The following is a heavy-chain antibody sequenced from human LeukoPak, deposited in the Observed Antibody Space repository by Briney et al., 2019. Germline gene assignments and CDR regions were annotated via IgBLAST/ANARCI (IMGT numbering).Heavy chain of an antibody. V-gene: IGHV1-8*01. Sequence: ASVKVSCKASGYTFTSYDINWVRQAPGQGLEWMGWMNPNSGNTGYAQKFQGRVTMTRNTSISTAYMELSRLRSDDTAVYYCARGIVGATGKYYFDYWGQGTLVTVSS. D-gene: IGHD1-26*01. CDR3: ARGIVGATGKYYFDY. CDR1: GYTFTSYD. CDR2: MNPNSGNT. J-gene: IGHJ4*02.